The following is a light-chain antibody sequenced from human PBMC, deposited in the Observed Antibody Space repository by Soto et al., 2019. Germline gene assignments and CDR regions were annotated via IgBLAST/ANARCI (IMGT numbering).Light chain of an antibody. V-gene: IGLV2-14*03. CDR2: DVS. CDR1: SSDVGGYNY. CDR3: SSYTTSNTRQIV. J-gene: IGLJ1*01. Sequence: QSALTQPASVSGSPGRSITISCTGTSSDVGGYNYVSWYQHHPGKAPKLIIYDVSNRPSGVSIRLSGSKSDNTASLTISGLQPEDEADYHCSSYTTSNTRQIVFGTGTKVTVL.